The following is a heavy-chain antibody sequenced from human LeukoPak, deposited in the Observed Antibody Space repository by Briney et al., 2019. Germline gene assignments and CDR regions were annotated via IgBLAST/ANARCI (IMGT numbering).Heavy chain of an antibody. D-gene: IGHD3-10*01. J-gene: IGHJ4*02. CDR3: ARKQYYYYASGSFDY. CDR2: IDPSDSYT. Sequence: GESLRISCEGSGYSFTNYYINWVRQMPGKGLEWMGRIDPSDSYTNYSPSFRGHVTISADKSIKTAYLQWSSLKASDTAMYYCARKQYYYYASGSFDYWGQGTLVTVSS. CDR1: GYSFTNYY. V-gene: IGHV5-10-1*01.